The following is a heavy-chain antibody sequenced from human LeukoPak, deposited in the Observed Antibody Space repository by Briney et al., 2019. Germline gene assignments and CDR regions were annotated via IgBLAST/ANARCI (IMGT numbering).Heavy chain of an antibody. CDR2: INPNSGGT. J-gene: IGHJ4*02. V-gene: IGHV1-2*04. Sequence: ASVKVSCTASGYTFTGYYMHWAREAPDQGLEWMGWINPNSGGTNYAQKFQGWVTMTRDTSISTAYMELSRLRSDDTAVYYCARGHYGVPHAFDYWGQGTLVTVSS. CDR1: GYTFTGYY. D-gene: IGHD4-17*01. CDR3: ARGHYGVPHAFDY.